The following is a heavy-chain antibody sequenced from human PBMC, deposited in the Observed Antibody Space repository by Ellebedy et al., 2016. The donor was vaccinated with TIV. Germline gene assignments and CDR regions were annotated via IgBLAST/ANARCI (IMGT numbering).Heavy chain of an antibody. CDR3: ARDCQCGVDLYGMDV. D-gene: IGHD2-21*01. CDR1: GFTLSNYG. Sequence: PGGSLRLSCVASGFTLSNYGMHWVRQAPGKGLEWMAVIWFDESNKYYTDSLKGRFTISRDTSKNTLFLQMNSLRAEDTALYYCARDCQCGVDLYGMDVWGQGTTVTVSS. CDR2: IWFDESNK. J-gene: IGHJ6*02. V-gene: IGHV3-33*01.